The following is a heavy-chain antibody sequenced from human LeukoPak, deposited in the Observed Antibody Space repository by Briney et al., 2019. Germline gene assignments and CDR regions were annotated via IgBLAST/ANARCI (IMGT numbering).Heavy chain of an antibody. CDR3: ARDMGWQQFDQ. Sequence: PGGSLRLSCVASRFTFSNYWMTWVRQAPGKGLERVANIKKDGGETYYMESVKGRFTISRDNARNSLYLQMNSLTVEHTAVYYCARDMGWQQFDQWGQGTLVTVSS. CDR1: RFTFSNYW. CDR2: IKKDGGET. D-gene: IGHD5-24*01. V-gene: IGHV3-7*01. J-gene: IGHJ4*02.